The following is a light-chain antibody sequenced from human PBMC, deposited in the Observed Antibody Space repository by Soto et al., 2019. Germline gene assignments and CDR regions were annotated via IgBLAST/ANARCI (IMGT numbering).Light chain of an antibody. CDR1: QNINNW. CDR3: QQYNRYSRT. J-gene: IGKJ3*01. V-gene: IGKV1-5*03. Sequence: DLQMTQSPSTLSASVGDRVTITCRASQNINNWLAWYQQKPGKAPKLLIYKASSLESGVPSRFSGSGSGTEFTLTISNLQPDDFATYYCQQYNRYSRTFGPGTKVDIK. CDR2: KAS.